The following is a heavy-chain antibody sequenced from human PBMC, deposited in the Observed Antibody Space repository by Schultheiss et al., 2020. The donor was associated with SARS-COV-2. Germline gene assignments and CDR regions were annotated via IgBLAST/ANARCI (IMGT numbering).Heavy chain of an antibody. Sequence: GGSLRLSCAASGFTFSSYGMHWVRQAPGKGLEWVAVISYDGSNEYYADSVKGRFTISRDNAKNTLYLQMNSLRAEDTAVYYCAALSYRLDYWGQGTLVIVSS. CDR3: AALSYRLDY. CDR2: ISYDGSNE. D-gene: IGHD3-16*02. J-gene: IGHJ4*02. V-gene: IGHV3-30*12. CDR1: GFTFSSYG.